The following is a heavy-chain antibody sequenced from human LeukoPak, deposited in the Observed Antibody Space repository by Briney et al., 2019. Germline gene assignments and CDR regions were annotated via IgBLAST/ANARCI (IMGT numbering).Heavy chain of an antibody. CDR1: GYTFTSYG. V-gene: IGHV1-18*01. Sequence: ASVKVSCKASGYTFTSYGISWVRQAPRQGLDWMGCSSTYNGNTNYAQKCEGRVTMTTETSTSTAYMEVRSLRSDDRGVYYCARDGPSYSGNYHPIDYWGQGTLVTVSS. D-gene: IGHD1-26*01. J-gene: IGHJ4*02. CDR3: ARDGPSYSGNYHPIDY. CDR2: SSTYNGNT.